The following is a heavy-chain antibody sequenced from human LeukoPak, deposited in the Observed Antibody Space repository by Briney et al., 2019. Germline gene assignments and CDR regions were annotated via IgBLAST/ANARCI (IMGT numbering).Heavy chain of an antibody. CDR2: SRDKANSHTS. V-gene: IGHV3-72*01. Sequence: GGSLRLSCAGSGFRFSDHYMDWVRQAPGKGLEWVGRSRDKANSHTSVYAASVRGRFTISRDDSETSMYLQMNSLKTEDTAVYYCAREVPSNSGPHFDYWGQGTLVTVSS. CDR1: GFRFSDHY. CDR3: AREVPSNSGPHFDY. D-gene: IGHD4-23*01. J-gene: IGHJ4*02.